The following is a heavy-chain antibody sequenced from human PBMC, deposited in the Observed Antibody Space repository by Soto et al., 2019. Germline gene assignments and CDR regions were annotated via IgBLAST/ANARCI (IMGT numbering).Heavy chain of an antibody. CDR1: GGSFSGYY. CDR2: INHSGST. D-gene: IGHD1-26*01. CDR3: ARGPVGATYFDY. V-gene: IGHV4-34*01. J-gene: IGHJ4*02. Sequence: SQTLSLTCAVYGGSFSGYYWSWIRQPPGKGLEWIGEINHSGSTNYNPSLKSRVTISVDTSKNQFSLKLSSVTAADTAVYYCARGPVGATYFDYWGQGTLVTVSS.